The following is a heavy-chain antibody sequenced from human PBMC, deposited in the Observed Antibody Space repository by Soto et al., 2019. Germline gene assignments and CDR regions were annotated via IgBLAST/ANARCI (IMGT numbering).Heavy chain of an antibody. V-gene: IGHV3-30*18. CDR2: ISSDGSNK. CDR3: AKIAVPGRGEAPAANNWFDP. Sequence: GGSLRLSCAASGFTFSSYGMHWVRQAPGKGLEWVAVISSDGSNKYYADSVKGRFTISRDNSKNTLYLQMNSLRAEDTAVYYCAKIAVPGRGEAPAANNWFDPWGQGTLVTVSS. D-gene: IGHD6-19*01. J-gene: IGHJ5*02. CDR1: GFTFSSYG.